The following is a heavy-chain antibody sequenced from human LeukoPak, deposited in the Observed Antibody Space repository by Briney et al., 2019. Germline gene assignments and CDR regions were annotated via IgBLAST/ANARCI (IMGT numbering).Heavy chain of an antibody. J-gene: IGHJ6*02. D-gene: IGHD5-12*01. CDR2: ISYDGSNK. CDR1: GFTFSSYA. V-gene: IGHV3-30-3*01. CDR3: ARDGSEVATISYYYGMDV. Sequence: PGGSLRLSCAASGFTFSSYAMHWVRQAPGKGLEWVAVISYDGSNKYYADSVKGRFTISRDNSKNTLYLQMNSLRAEDTAVHYCARDGSEVATISYYYGMDVWGQGTTVTVSS.